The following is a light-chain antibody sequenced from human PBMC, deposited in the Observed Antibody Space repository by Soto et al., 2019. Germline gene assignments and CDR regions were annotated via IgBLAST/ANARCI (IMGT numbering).Light chain of an antibody. V-gene: IGLV2-14*03. CDR3: SSYTSSISLV. CDR2: DVS. J-gene: IGLJ2*01. Sequence: QSALTQPASVSGSPGQSITISCTGTSSDVGAYNYVSWYQHHPGKAPKLMIYDVSNRPSGVSNRFSGSKSGNTAALTISGLQAEDEADYHCSSYTSSISLVFGGGTKLAVL. CDR1: SSDVGAYNY.